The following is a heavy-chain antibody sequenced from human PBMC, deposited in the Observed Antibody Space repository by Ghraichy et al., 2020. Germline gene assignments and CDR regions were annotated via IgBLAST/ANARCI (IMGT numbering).Heavy chain of an antibody. Sequence: ASVKVSCKASGYTFINYGITWVRQAPGQGLEWMGWISPYNGNTEYTQKFQGRVTMTTDTSTTTAYMDLRSLRSDDTDVYYCARDGQELVPLFYGLDVWGQGTTVIVSS. CDR3: ARDGQELVPLFYGLDV. CDR1: GYTFINYG. CDR2: ISPYNGNT. V-gene: IGHV1-18*01. J-gene: IGHJ6*02. D-gene: IGHD6-6*01.